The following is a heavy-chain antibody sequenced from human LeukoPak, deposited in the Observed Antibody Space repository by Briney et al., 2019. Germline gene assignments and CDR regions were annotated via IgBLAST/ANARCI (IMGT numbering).Heavy chain of an antibody. J-gene: IGHJ4*02. CDR1: GFTFSIYS. D-gene: IGHD3-3*01. CDR3: AGEIIFGSFDY. Sequence: GGSLRLSCAASGFTFSIYSMNWVRQAPGKGLEWVAVISYDGSNKYYADSVKGRFTISRDNSKNTLYLQMNSLRAEDTAVYYCAGEIIFGSFDYWGQGTLVTVSS. CDR2: ISYDGSNK. V-gene: IGHV3-30*03.